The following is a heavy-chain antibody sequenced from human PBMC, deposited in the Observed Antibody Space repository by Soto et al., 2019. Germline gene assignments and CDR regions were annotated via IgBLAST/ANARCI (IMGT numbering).Heavy chain of an antibody. Sequence: GASVTVSCTASGDTFTSYSMQWVRQAPGQRLEWMGWINAGNGHTKYSQKFQGRVTITRDTSASTAYMELSSLRSEDTAVYYCARGIVVVVAATLEYFQHWGQGTLVTVSS. V-gene: IGHV1-3*01. CDR1: GDTFTSYS. CDR3: ARGIVVVVAATLEYFQH. D-gene: IGHD2-15*01. J-gene: IGHJ1*01. CDR2: INAGNGHT.